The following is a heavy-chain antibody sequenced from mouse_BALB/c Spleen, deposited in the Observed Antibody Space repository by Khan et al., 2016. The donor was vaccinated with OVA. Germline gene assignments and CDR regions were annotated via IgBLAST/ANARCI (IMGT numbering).Heavy chain of an antibody. J-gene: IGHJ3*01. CDR2: INPSNGYT. D-gene: IGHD2-14*01. V-gene: IGHV1-4*01. CDR3: VRDGAYHRNDGWFAY. CDR1: GYTFTSYT. Sequence: QVQLKQSGAELARPGASVKMSCKASGYTFTSYTIHWIKLRPGKGLEWIGYINPSNGYTNYNQKFRDKATLTAEKSSTTAYMQLSSLTSDDSAVYNCVRDGAYHRNDGWFAYWGQVTLVTVSA.